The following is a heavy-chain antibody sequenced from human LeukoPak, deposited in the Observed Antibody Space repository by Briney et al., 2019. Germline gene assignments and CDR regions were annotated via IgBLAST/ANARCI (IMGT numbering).Heavy chain of an antibody. CDR1: GGSFSGYY. CDR3: ARGLGYYYYGMDV. D-gene: IGHD3-16*01. V-gene: IGHV4-34*01. Sequence: SETLSLTCAVYGGSFSGYYWSWIRQPPGKGLEWIGEINHSGSTNYNPSLKSRVTISVDTSKNQFSLKLSSVTATDTAVYYCARGLGYYYYGMDVWGQGTTVTVSS. J-gene: IGHJ6*02. CDR2: INHSGST.